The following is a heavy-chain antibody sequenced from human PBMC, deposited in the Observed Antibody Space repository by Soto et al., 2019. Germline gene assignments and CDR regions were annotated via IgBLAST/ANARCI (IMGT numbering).Heavy chain of an antibody. V-gene: IGHV4-31*03. CDR1: GGSISSGGYY. CDR3: ARFSRIVVVVAATRSHDAFDI. Sequence: PSETLSLTCTVSGGSISSGGYYWSWIRQHPGKGLEWIGYIYYSGSTYYNPSLKSRVTISVDTSKNQFSLKLSSVTAADTAVYYCARFSRIVVVVAATRSHDAFDIWGQGTMVTVSS. D-gene: IGHD2-15*01. CDR2: IYYSGST. J-gene: IGHJ3*02.